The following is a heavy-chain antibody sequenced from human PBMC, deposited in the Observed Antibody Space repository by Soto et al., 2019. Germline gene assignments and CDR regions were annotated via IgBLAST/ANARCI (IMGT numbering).Heavy chain of an antibody. CDR3: ARGGLPRYYYGMDV. V-gene: IGHV1-8*02. Sequence: ASVKVSCKASGYTFTGYYMHWVRQAPGQGLEWMGWMNPNSGNTGYAQKFQGRVTMTRNTSISTAYMEPSSRRSEDTAVYYCARGGLPRYYYGMDVWGQGTTVTVSS. J-gene: IGHJ6*02. CDR1: GYTFTGYY. CDR2: MNPNSGNT.